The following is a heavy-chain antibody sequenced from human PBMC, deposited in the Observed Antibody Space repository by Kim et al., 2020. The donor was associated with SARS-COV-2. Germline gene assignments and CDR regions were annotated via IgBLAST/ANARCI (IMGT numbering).Heavy chain of an antibody. Sequence: GGSLRLSCAASGFTFSSYAMHWVRQAPGKGLEWVAVISYDGSNKYYVDSVKGRFTISRDNSKNTLYLQMNSLRAEDTAVYYCAREEIFGVVGGLVTYYYYYGMDVWGQGTTVTVSS. CDR2: ISYDGSNK. CDR1: GFTFSSYA. D-gene: IGHD3-3*01. CDR3: AREEIFGVVGGLVTYYYYYGMDV. J-gene: IGHJ6*02. V-gene: IGHV3-30*04.